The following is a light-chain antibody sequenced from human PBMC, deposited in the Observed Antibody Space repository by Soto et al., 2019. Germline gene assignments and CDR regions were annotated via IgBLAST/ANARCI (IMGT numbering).Light chain of an antibody. CDR1: SNDIGGYNY. J-gene: IGLJ1*01. Sequence: QSALTQPASTSGSPGQSVTISCAGTSNDIGGYNYVSWYQHHPGTAPKLIIYDVSSRPSGVSHRFSGSKSGNTASLTISGLQAEDEADYYCSSFSVASPLFGTGTKVTVL. CDR2: DVS. V-gene: IGLV2-14*01. CDR3: SSFSVASPL.